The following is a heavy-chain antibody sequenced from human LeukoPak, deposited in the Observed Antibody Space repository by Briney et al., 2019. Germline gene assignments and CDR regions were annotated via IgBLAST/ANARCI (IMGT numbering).Heavy chain of an antibody. Sequence: TLSLTCTVSGGSISSYYWSWIRQPPGKALEWLALIYWDDDKRYSPSLKSRLTITKDTSKNQVVLTMTNMDPVDTATYYCALWITYYDSSGYYNWFDPWGQGTLVTVSS. D-gene: IGHD3-22*01. CDR3: ALWITYYDSSGYYNWFDP. CDR1: GGSISSYYW. V-gene: IGHV2-5*08. J-gene: IGHJ5*02. CDR2: IYWDDDK.